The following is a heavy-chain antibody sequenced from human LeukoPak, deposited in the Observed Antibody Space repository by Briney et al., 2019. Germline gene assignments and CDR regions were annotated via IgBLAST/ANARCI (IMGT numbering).Heavy chain of an antibody. J-gene: IGHJ4*02. CDR1: GGTLRRFS. CDR2: IIPAFGTL. CDR3: ATVFLELGGPSGFDFVAANYYFDS. V-gene: IGHV1-69*01. D-gene: IGHD5-12*01. Sequence: ASVKVSCKASGGTLRRFSVNWVRQAPGRGPEWMGGIIPAFGTLIYARDFQDRVTITADESTSTAYMELNSLRSEDTAVYYCATVFLELGGPSGFDFVAANYYFDSWGQGTLVTVSS.